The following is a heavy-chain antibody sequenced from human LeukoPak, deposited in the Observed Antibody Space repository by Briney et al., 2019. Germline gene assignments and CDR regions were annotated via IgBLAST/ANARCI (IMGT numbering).Heavy chain of an antibody. CDR3: ARDRGLRYFDSFDY. Sequence: PGGPLRLSCVASGFSLSSFWMNWVRQAPGKGLEWVASLKKDGSEKHYVDSVKARFTISRDNAKNSLYLEMNSLRAEDTAVYYCARDRGLRYFDSFDYWGQGAPVTVSS. CDR1: GFSLSSFW. CDR2: LKKDGSEK. D-gene: IGHD3-9*01. V-gene: IGHV3-7*03. J-gene: IGHJ4*02.